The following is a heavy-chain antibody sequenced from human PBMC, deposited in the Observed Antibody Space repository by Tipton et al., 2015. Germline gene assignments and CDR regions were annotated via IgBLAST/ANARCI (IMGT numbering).Heavy chain of an antibody. J-gene: IGHJ6*02. V-gene: IGHV4-59*08. CDR3: ARDLEHGMDV. CDR2: IYYSGST. D-gene: IGHD2-21*01. Sequence: TLSLTCTVSGGSMNYFYWSWIRQPPGKGLEWIGYIYYSGSTNYNPSLKSRVTISLDTSKNQFSLKLNSVTAADTAVYYCARDLEHGMDVWGQGTTVTVSS. CDR1: GGSMNYFY.